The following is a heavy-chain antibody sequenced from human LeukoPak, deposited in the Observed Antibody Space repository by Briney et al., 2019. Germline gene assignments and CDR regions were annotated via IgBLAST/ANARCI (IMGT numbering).Heavy chain of an antibody. Sequence: PGGSLTLSCPASGFTLDEYGMSWVRQAAGKGLEWVSGINWNGGNTGYADSVKDRSTISRDNAKNSLYMQMNSLRAEDTALYYCAREREGPYGYLDYWGQGTLVAVSS. CDR2: INWNGGNT. J-gene: IGHJ4*02. CDR1: GFTLDEYG. V-gene: IGHV3-20*04. CDR3: AREREGPYGYLDY. D-gene: IGHD4-17*01.